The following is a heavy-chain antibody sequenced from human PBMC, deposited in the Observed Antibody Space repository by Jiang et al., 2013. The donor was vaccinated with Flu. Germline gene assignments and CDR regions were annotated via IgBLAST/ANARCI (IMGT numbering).Heavy chain of an antibody. J-gene: IGHJ4*02. CDR3: ARVYCSSTWACPLY. Sequence: SGGGLVQPGGSLRLSCAASGFTFSSYWMSWVRQAPGKGLEWVANIKQDGSEKYYVDSVKGRFTISRDNAKNSLYLQMNSLRAEDTAVYYCARVYCSSTWACPLYWGQGTLVTVSS. V-gene: IGHV3-7*01. D-gene: IGHD2-2*01. CDR1: GFTFSSYW. CDR2: IKQDGSEK.